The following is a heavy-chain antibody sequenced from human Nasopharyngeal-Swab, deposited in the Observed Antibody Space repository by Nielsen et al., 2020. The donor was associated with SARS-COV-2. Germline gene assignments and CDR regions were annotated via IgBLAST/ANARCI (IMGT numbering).Heavy chain of an antibody. J-gene: IGHJ4*02. CDR2: ISAYNGNT. CDR1: GYTFTSYG. D-gene: IGHD6-19*01. CDR3: ARVNVRGWYLDY. Sequence: ASVKVSCKASGYTFTSYGISGVRRAPGQGLEWMGWISAYNGNTNYAQKLQGRVTMTTDTSTSTAYMELRSLRSDDTAVYYCARVNVRGWYLDYWGQGTLVTVSS. V-gene: IGHV1-18*04.